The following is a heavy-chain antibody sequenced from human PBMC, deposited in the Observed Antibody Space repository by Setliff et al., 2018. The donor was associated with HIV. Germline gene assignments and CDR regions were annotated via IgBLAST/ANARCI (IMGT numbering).Heavy chain of an antibody. V-gene: IGHV3-23*01. CDR2: ISGSGGST. CDR1: GFTFSSYA. D-gene: IGHD3-16*01. Sequence: PGGSLRLSCAASGFTFSSYAMSWVRQAPGKGLEWVSAISGSGGSTYYADSVKGRFTISRENARNSLYLQMNSLRAGDTAVYYCAREIRTVYTGGHYFYGIDVWGQGTAVTVSS. CDR3: AREIRTVYTGGHYFYGIDV. J-gene: IGHJ6*02.